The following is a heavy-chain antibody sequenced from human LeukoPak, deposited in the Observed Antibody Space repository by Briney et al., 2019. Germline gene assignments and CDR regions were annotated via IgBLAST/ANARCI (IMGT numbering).Heavy chain of an antibody. CDR2: IWYDGSNK. J-gene: IGHJ5*02. CDR3: ARGPDGSNWFDP. Sequence: PGGSLRLSCAASGFTFRSHGMHWVRQAPGKGLEWVALIWYDGSNKYYADSVKGRFTISRDNSKNTLYLQMNSLRAEDTAVYYCARGPDGSNWFDPWGQGTLVTVSS. V-gene: IGHV3-30*02. D-gene: IGHD2-15*01. CDR1: GFTFRSHG.